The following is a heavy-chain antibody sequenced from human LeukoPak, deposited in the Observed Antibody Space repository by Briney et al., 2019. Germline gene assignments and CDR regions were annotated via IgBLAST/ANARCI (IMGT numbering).Heavy chain of an antibody. V-gene: IGHV4-34*01. CDR3: AGATEDTAMVTYDY. CDR1: GGSFSGYY. D-gene: IGHD5-18*01. Sequence: SETLSLTCAVYGGSFSGYYWSWIRQPPGKGLEWIGEINHSGSTNYNPSLKSRVTISVDTSKNQFSLRLSSVTAADTAVYYCAGATEDTAMVTYDYWGQGTLVTVSS. J-gene: IGHJ4*02. CDR2: INHSGST.